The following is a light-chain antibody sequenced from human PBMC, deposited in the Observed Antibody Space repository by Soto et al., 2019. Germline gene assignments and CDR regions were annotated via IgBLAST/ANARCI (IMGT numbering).Light chain of an antibody. CDR1: TGAVTSGHY. CDR3: LLSYSGARLGV. V-gene: IGLV7-46*01. Sequence: QAVVTQEPSLTVSPGGTVTLTCGSSTGAVTSGHYPYWFQQKPGQAPRTLIYDTSNKHSWTPARFSGSLLGGKAALTLSGAQPEDEAEYYCLLSYSGARLGVFGTGTKVTV. CDR2: DTS. J-gene: IGLJ1*01.